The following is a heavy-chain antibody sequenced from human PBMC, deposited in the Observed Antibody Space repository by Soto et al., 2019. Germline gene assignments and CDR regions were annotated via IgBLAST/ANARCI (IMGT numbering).Heavy chain of an antibody. CDR1: GGTFSSYT. CDR3: AASDGDYGMDV. J-gene: IGHJ6*02. CDR2: IIPILGIA. V-gene: IGHV1-69*02. D-gene: IGHD2-8*01. Sequence: QVQLVQSGAEVKKPGSSVKVSCKASGGTFSSYTISWVRQAPGQGLEWMGRIIPILGIANYAQKFQGRVTLPSDNPTSTAYTELSTLRSEDTAVYYCAASDGDYGMDVWGQRTTVTVSS.